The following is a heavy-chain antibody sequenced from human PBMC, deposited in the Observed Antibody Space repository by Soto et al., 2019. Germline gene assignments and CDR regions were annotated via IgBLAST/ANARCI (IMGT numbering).Heavy chain of an antibody. CDR3: ARGELRFWFDP. D-gene: IGHD1-26*01. J-gene: IGHJ5*02. CDR1: GGSISSGGYY. V-gene: IGHV4-31*01. CDR2: IYYSGST. Sequence: QVQLQESGPGLVKPSQTLSLTCTVSGGSISSGGYYWSWIRQHPGKGLEWIGYIYYSGSTYYNPSIKNPATLSVETSKNQFAPKQSSVTAADTAVYYCARGELRFWFDPWGQGTLVTVSS.